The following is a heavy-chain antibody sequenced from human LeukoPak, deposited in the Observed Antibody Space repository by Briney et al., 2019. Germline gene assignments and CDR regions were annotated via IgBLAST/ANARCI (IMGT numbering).Heavy chain of an antibody. CDR3: ARDTGAGTTSPVDY. Sequence: RGSLRLSCAASGFTFSSYAMNWVRQAPGKGLEWVSSVSSSGTYIYYADSVKGRFNISRDNAKNSLFLQMSSLRADDTAVYYCARDTGAGTTSPVDYWGQGTLVTVSS. V-gene: IGHV3-21*01. CDR1: GFTFSSYA. J-gene: IGHJ4*02. D-gene: IGHD1-7*01. CDR2: VSSSGTYI.